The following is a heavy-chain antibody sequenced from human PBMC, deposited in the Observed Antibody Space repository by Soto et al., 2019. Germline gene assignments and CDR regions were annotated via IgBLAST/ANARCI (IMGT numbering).Heavy chain of an antibody. J-gene: IGHJ4*02. V-gene: IGHV4-38-2*02. CDR2: IYHSGST. CDR1: GYSISSGYY. CDR3: ARDMGYSYGVDY. D-gene: IGHD5-18*01. Sequence: PSETLSLTCAVSGYSISSGYYWGWIRQPPGKGLGWIGSIYHSGSTYYNPSLKSRVTISVDTSKNQFSLELSSVTAADTAVYYCARDMGYSYGVDYWGQGTLVTVSS.